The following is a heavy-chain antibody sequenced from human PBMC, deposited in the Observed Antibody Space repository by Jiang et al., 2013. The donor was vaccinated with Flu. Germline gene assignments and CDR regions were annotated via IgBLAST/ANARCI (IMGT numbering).Heavy chain of an antibody. D-gene: IGHD6-19*01. J-gene: IGHJ4*02. Sequence: PGQGLEWMGWINTKTGNPIYAQGFTGRFVFSLDTSVSTAYLQINSLKADDTAVYYCARVAVGGYPPWSFNYWGQGTLITVSS. CDR3: ARVAVGGYPPWSFNY. CDR2: INTKTGNP. V-gene: IGHV7-4-1*02.